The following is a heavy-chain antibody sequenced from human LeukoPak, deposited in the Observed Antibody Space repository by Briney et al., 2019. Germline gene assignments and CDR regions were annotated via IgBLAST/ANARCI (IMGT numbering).Heavy chain of an antibody. CDR3: ESAYYYDSSGPLTGY. Sequence: GWSLRLSCAASGFTFSSYSMNWVRQAPGKGLEWVSYISSSSSTIYYAASVKGRFTIYRDNDKNSLYLQMNSLRAEDTAVYYCESAYYYDSSGPLTGYWGQGTPVTVSS. D-gene: IGHD3-22*01. CDR2: ISSSSSTI. V-gene: IGHV3-48*01. J-gene: IGHJ4*02. CDR1: GFTFSSYS.